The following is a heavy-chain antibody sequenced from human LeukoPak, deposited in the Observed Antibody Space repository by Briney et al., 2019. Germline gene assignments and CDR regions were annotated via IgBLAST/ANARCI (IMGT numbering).Heavy chain of an antibody. CDR2: ISGSGGST. V-gene: IGHV3-23*01. Sequence: GGSLRLPCAASGFTFSSYAMNWVRQAPGKGLEWVSVISGSGGSTYYADSVKGRFTISRDNSKNTLYLQMNSLRAEDTAVYYCAKGGAEAGTLYLEYWGQGTLVTVSS. CDR1: GFTFSSYA. D-gene: IGHD6-13*01. CDR3: AKGGAEAGTLYLEY. J-gene: IGHJ4*02.